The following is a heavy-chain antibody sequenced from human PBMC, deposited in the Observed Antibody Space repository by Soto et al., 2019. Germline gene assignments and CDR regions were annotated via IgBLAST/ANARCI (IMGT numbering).Heavy chain of an antibody. CDR3: AKDQGSSWYEIDY. CDR2: ISGSGGST. J-gene: IGHJ4*02. CDR1: GFTFSNYA. V-gene: IGHV3-23*01. D-gene: IGHD6-13*01. Sequence: EVQLLESGGGLVQPGGSLRLSCAASGFTFSNYAVTWVRQAPGKGLEWVSTISGSGGSTYYADSVKGRFTISRDNSKNTLYMQMNSLGAEDTAAYYCAKDQGSSWYEIDYWGQGTRVTLSS.